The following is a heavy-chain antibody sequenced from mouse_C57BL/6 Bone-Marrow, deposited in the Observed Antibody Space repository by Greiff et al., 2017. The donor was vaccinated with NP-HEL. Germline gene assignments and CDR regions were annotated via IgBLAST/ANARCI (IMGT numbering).Heavy chain of an antibody. Sequence: EVQLVESGGGLVKPGGSLKLSCAASGFTFSDYGMHWVRQAPEKGLEWVAYISSGSSTIYYADTVKGRFTISRDNAKNTLFLQMTRLRSEDTAMYYCARPGWLLPAYWGQGTLVTVSA. CDR2: ISSGSSTI. CDR1: GFTFSDYG. D-gene: IGHD2-3*01. V-gene: IGHV5-17*01. CDR3: ARPGWLLPAY. J-gene: IGHJ3*01.